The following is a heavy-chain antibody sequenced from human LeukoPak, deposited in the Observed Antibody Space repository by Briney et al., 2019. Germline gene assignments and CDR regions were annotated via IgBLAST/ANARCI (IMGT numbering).Heavy chain of an antibody. CDR3: VRGGLEPFDY. CDR2: MNPEETTI. D-gene: IGHD1-1*01. Sequence: GGSLRLSCAASGFTFSNYWMSWVRQAPGKGLELVSRMNPEETTINYADSVKGRFIISRDNARDTLYLQMDSLGVDDVGVYYCVRGGLEPFDYWGQGTLVSVSS. CDR1: GFTFSNYW. V-gene: IGHV3-74*01. J-gene: IGHJ4*02.